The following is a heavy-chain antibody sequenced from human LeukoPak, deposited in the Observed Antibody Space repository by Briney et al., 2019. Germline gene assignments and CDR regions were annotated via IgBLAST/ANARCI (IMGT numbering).Heavy chain of an antibody. D-gene: IGHD6-19*01. V-gene: IGHV3-48*02. Sequence: GGSLRLSCAAAGFTFSSYSLNWVRQAPGKGLEWVSYISSSSRTIYYADSVKGRFTISRDNAKNSVYLQMNSLRDEDTAVYYCASAGSGWYFDYWGQGTLVAVSS. CDR3: ASAGSGWYFDY. J-gene: IGHJ4*02. CDR1: GFTFSSYS. CDR2: ISSSSRTI.